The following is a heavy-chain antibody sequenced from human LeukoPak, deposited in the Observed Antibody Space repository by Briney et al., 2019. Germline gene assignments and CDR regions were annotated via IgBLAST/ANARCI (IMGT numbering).Heavy chain of an antibody. J-gene: IGHJ4*02. V-gene: IGHV3-30*02. Sequence: GGSLRLSCAASGFTFSSYGMHWVRQAPGKGLEWVAFIRYDGSNKYYADSVKGRFTISRDNSKNTLYLQMNSLRAEDTAVYYCAKDVDPLGYCSSTSCLPAPSGYWGQGTLVTVSS. CDR1: GFTFSSYG. CDR3: AKDVDPLGYCSSTSCLPAPSGY. D-gene: IGHD2-2*01. CDR2: IRYDGSNK.